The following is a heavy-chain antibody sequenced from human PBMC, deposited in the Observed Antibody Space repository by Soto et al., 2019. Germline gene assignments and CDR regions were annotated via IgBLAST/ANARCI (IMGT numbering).Heavy chain of an antibody. J-gene: IGHJ4*02. CDR2: IYYTCST. V-gene: IGHV4-59*01. CDR1: GGSISGYY. Sequence: QVQLQESGPGLVKPSETLSLTCTVSGGSISGYYWNWIRQPPGKGLAWIGYIYYTCSTNYNPSLESRVTISVDTAKNQFSLKLSSVTAADTAVYYCAKGSFRSGGYYSDFDYWGQGTLVTVSS. D-gene: IGHD3-10*01. CDR3: AKGSFRSGGYYSDFDY.